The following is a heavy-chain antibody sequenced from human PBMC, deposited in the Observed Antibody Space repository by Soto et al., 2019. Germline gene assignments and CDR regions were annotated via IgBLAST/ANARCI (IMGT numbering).Heavy chain of an antibody. Sequence: GGSLRLSCAASGFTLSSYAMHWVRQAPGKGLEWVAVISYDGSNKYYADSVKGRFTISRDNSKNTLDLQMNSLRAEDTAVFYCARDSFPTTTKGHGVYLYYGVDVWGQGTTVTVSS. CDR1: GFTLSSYA. V-gene: IGHV3-30-3*01. J-gene: IGHJ6*02. CDR2: ISYDGSNK. CDR3: ARDSFPTTTKGHGVYLYYGVDV. D-gene: IGHD4-4*01.